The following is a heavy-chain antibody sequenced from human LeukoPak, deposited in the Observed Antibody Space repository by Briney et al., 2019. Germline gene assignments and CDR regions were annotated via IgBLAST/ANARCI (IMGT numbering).Heavy chain of an antibody. CDR2: ISRYGATT. V-gene: IGHV3-74*01. J-gene: IGHJ4*02. CDR1: GFTFRNYW. CDR3: VRLLDIDY. D-gene: IGHD1-1*01. Sequence: GGSLRLSCAASGFTFRNYWMHWVRQAPGKGLVWVSRISRYGATTHYAGSVKGRLTISRDNAKNMVYLQMDSLSAEDTAVYYCVRLLDIDYWGQGTLVTVSS.